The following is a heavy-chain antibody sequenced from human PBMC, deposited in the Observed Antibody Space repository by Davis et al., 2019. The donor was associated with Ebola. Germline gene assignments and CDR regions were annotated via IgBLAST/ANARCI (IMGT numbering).Heavy chain of an antibody. D-gene: IGHD4-23*01. CDR1: GGSISSGGYY. CDR2: IYYSGST. V-gene: IGHV4-31*03. Sequence: PSETLSLTCTVSGGSISSGGYYWSWIRQHPGKGLEWIGYIYYSGSTYYNPSLKSRVTISVDTSKNQFSLKLSSVTAADTAVYYCARDPGFRAVRLDHYYYMDVWGKGTTVTVSS. J-gene: IGHJ6*03. CDR3: ARDPGFRAVRLDHYYYMDV.